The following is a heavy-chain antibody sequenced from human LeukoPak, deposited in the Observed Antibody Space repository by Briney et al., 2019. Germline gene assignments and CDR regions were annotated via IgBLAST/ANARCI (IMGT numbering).Heavy chain of an antibody. J-gene: IGHJ4*02. Sequence: TGESLKISCKGSGYSFTSYWIGWVRQMPGKGLEWMGIIYPGDPDTRYSPSFQGQVTISADKSISTAYLQWSSLKASDTAMYYCAVDGVGATTGFDYWGQGTLVTVSS. CDR1: GYSFTSYW. V-gene: IGHV5-51*01. D-gene: IGHD1-26*01. CDR3: AVDGVGATTGFDY. CDR2: IYPGDPDT.